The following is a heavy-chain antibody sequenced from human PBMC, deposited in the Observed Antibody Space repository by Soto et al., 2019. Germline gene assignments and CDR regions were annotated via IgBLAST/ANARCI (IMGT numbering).Heavy chain of an antibody. J-gene: IGHJ3*02. V-gene: IGHV3-30-3*01. CDR1: GFTFSSYA. D-gene: IGHD5-18*01. CDR2: ISYDGSNK. CDR3: ARVGGYSPTGGDAFDS. Sequence: PGGSLRLSCAASGFTFSSYAMHWVRQAPGKGLEWVAVISYDGSNKYYADSVKGRFTISRDNSKNTLYLQMNSLRAEDTAVYYCARVGGYSPTGGDAFDSPGHGTIVTVSS.